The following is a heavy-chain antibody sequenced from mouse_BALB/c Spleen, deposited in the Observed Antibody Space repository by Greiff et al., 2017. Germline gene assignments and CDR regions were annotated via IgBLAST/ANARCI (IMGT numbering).Heavy chain of an antibody. CDR3: ARDLGDYDWFAY. CDR1: GFTFSSYG. CDR2: INSNGGST. D-gene: IGHD2-4*01. V-gene: IGHV5-6-3*01. Sequence: EVKLMESGGGLVQPGGSLKLSCAASGFTFSSYGMSWVRQTPDKRLELVATINSNGGSTYYPDSVKGRFTISRDNAKNTLYLQMSSLKSEDTAMYYCARDLGDYDWFAYWGQGTLVTVSA. J-gene: IGHJ3*01.